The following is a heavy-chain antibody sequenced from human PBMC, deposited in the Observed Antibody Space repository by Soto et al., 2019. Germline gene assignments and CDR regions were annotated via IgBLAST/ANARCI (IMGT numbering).Heavy chain of an antibody. CDR1: GGSISSGGYS. V-gene: IGHV4-30-2*01. CDR3: ARIVATIGDYYYYYGMDV. D-gene: IGHD5-12*01. CDR2: IYHSGST. J-gene: IGHJ6*02. Sequence: PSETLSLTCAVSGGSISSGGYSWSWIRQPPGKGLEWIGYIYHSGSTYYNPSLKSRVAISVDRSKNQFSLKLSSVTAADTAVYYCARIVATIGDYYYYYGMDVWGQGTTVTVSS.